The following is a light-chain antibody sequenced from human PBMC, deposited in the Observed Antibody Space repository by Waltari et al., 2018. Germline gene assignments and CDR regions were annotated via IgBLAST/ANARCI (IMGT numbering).Light chain of an antibody. CDR2: GPN. J-gene: IGLJ3*02. Sequence: QSVLTQPPSVSGAPGQSITISCTGSSSNIGAGYDVHWYQHLPGTAPKLLIYGPNNRPSGVPDRFSGSKSGTSASLAITGLQAEDEADYYCQSYDSSVSAWVFGGGTKLTVV. CDR3: QSYDSSVSAWV. CDR1: SSNIGAGYD. V-gene: IGLV1-40*01.